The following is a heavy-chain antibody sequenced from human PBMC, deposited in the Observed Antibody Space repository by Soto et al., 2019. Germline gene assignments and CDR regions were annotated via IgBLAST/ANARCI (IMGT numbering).Heavy chain of an antibody. CDR1: GYTFTNYA. CDR2: ISAYSGDT. CDR3: ARDGRAFSIFGETMDL. D-gene: IGHD3-3*01. Sequence: VQLLQSGGEVRKPGASVKVSCKTSGYTFTNYAINWVRQAPGQGLQWMGWISAYSGDTKYAQRFQDRLTVTTDPSTTTASMELRSLRSDNTAVYYCARDGRAFSIFGETMDLWGQGTTVTVSS. V-gene: IGHV1-18*01. J-gene: IGHJ6*02.